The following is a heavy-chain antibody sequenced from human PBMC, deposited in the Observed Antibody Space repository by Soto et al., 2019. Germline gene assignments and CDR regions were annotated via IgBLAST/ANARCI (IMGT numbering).Heavy chain of an antibody. V-gene: IGHV3-23*01. CDR1: GFTFSSYA. Sequence: GGSLRLSCAASGFTFSSYAVSWVRQAPGKGPEWISSISGSGSTIYYADSVKGRFTISRDNSKNALYLQMSSLRAEDTAVYYCAKVFYYYDSSGYYYFDYWGQGTLVTVSS. D-gene: IGHD3-22*01. J-gene: IGHJ4*02. CDR3: AKVFYYYDSSGYYYFDY. CDR2: ISGSGSTI.